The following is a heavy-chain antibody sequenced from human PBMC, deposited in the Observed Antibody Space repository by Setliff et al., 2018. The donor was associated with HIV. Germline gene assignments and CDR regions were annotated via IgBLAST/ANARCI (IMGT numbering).Heavy chain of an antibody. CDR2: IYYSGST. J-gene: IGHJ5*02. V-gene: IGHV4-39*07. Sequence: SETLSLTCTVSGGSISSSSYYWGWIRQPPGKGLEWIGSIYYSGSTYYNPSLKSRLAISLDTSTSTAYMELRSLRSDDTAVYYCARDLGINPQGWFDPWGQGTLVTVSS. D-gene: IGHD3-16*01. CDR1: GGSISSSSYY. CDR3: ARDLGINPQGWFDP.